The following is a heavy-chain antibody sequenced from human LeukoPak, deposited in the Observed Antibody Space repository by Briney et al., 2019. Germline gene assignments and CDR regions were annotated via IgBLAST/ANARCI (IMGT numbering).Heavy chain of an antibody. CDR1: GFTFGTYW. CDR3: ARDGWFGDYNWFDH. V-gene: IGHV3-74*03. D-gene: IGHD3-10*01. Sequence: GGSLRLSCAASGFTFGTYWMHWVRQGPGKGLVWVSRINPDGNTITYADSVKGRFTISRDNAKDSLYLQMNSLRAEDTAMYYCARDGWFGDYNWFDHWGQGTLVTVSS. CDR2: INPDGNTI. J-gene: IGHJ5*02.